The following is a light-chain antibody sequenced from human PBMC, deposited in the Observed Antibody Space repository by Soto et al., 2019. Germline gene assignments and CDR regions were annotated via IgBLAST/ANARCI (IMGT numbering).Light chain of an antibody. CDR2: DGS. V-gene: IGKV1-5*01. CDR1: QSISCW. CDR3: QQHKSYPLT. J-gene: IGKJ4*01. Sequence: DIQMTQSPSTLSASVGDRVTITCRASQSISCWLAWYQQKPGKAPRLLIYDGSTLESGVPSRFSGSGSGTEFTLTITSLQPDDSATYYCQQHKSYPLTFGGGTKVEMK.